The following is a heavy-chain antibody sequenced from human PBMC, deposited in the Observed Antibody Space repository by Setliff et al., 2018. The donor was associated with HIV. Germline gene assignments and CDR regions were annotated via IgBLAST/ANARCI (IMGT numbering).Heavy chain of an antibody. J-gene: IGHJ3*02. V-gene: IGHV3-74*01. D-gene: IGHD3-22*01. CDR1: GFTLSRYW. Sequence: GGSLRLSCAASGFTLSRYWMHWVRQVPGKGLIWVSRITMEGSTKIYADYADSVKGRFTISRDNAKKSLYLQMNSLRAEDTAVYYCARQDDYFDSSGYYLGYDGFDIWGQGTMVTVSS. CDR3: ARQDDYFDSSGYYLGYDGFDI. CDR2: ITMEGSTK.